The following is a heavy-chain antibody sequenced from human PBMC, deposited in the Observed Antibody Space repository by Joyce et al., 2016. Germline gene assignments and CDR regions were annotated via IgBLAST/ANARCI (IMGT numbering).Heavy chain of an antibody. CDR2: IYSGGST. J-gene: IGHJ4*02. Sequence: EVQLVETGGGLIQPGGSLRVSCAASGFTVSSNYMSWVRQAPGTGLEWVSVIYSGGSTYYADSVKGRFTISRDNSKNTVYPQMNSLRAEDTAVYYCARGLPPYGYFDYWGRGTLVTVSS. CDR3: ARGLPPYGYFDY. V-gene: IGHV3-53*02. CDR1: GFTVSSNY. D-gene: IGHD2-15*01.